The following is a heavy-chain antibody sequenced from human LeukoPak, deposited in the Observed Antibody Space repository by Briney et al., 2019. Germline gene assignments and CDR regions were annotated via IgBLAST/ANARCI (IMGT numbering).Heavy chain of an antibody. D-gene: IGHD6-25*01. CDR2: IYYSGSI. CDR1: GGSISSSSYY. V-gene: IGHV4-39*07. CDR3: ARDPGGFLDV. J-gene: IGHJ6*04. Sequence: PSETLSLTCTVSGGSISSSSYYWGWIRQPPGKGLEWIGNIYYSGSIYYNPSLKSRVTISVDKSKNQFSLKLSSVTAADTAVYYCARDPGGFLDVWGKGTTVTASS.